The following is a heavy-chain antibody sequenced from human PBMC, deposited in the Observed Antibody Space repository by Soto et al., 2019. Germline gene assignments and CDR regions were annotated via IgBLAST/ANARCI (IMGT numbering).Heavy chain of an antibody. J-gene: IGHJ6*02. CDR3: ARDPGYDSSYGPYYYYGMDV. V-gene: IGHV4-30-4*01. CDR2: IYYSGST. Sequence: SETLSLTCTVSGGSISSGDYYWSWIRQPPGKGLEWIGYIYYSGSTYYNPSLKSRVTISVDTSKNQFSLKLSSATAADTAVYYCARDPGYDSSYGPYYYYGMDVWGQGTTVTVSS. CDR1: GGSISSGDYY. D-gene: IGHD3-22*01.